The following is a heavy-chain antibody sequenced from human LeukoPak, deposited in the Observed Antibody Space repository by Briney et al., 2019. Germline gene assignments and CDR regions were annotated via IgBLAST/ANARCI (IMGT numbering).Heavy chain of an antibody. V-gene: IGHV6-1*01. CDR1: GDSVSSNSVT. CDR3: ARRLTQYACFDP. J-gene: IGHJ5*02. Sequence: SQTLSLTCAISGDSVSSNSVTWTWIRQSPSRGLEWLGRTYYRSTWYNDYAVSVRGRITVNPDTSKNQFSLHLNSVTPEDTAVYSSARRLTQYACFDPWGQGILVTVSS. CDR2: TYYRSTWYN. D-gene: IGHD2-2*01.